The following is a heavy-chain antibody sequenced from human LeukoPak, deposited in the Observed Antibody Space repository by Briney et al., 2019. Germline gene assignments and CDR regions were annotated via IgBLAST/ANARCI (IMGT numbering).Heavy chain of an antibody. V-gene: IGHV4-34*01. Sequence: SETLSLTCAVYGGSFSGYYCSWIRQPPGKGLEWIGEINHSGSTNYNPSLKSRVTISVDTSKNQFSLKLSSVTAADTAVYYCARGKWLPSWFDPWGQGTLVTVSS. CDR1: GGSFSGYY. J-gene: IGHJ5*02. CDR3: ARGKWLPSWFDP. CDR2: INHSGST. D-gene: IGHD5-24*01.